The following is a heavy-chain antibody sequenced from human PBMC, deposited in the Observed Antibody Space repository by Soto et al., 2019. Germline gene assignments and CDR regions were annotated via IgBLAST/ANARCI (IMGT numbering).Heavy chain of an antibody. CDR2: IIPIFVAA. CDR3: ARVDYGSFDY. V-gene: IGHV1-69*06. J-gene: IGHJ4*02. D-gene: IGHD4-17*01. CDR1: GGTFSSYA. Sequence: GASVKVSCKASGGTFSSYAISWVRQAPGQGLEWMGGIIPIFVAANYAQKFQGRVTITADKSTSTAYMELSSLRSEDTAVYYCARVDYGSFDYWGQGTLVAVSS.